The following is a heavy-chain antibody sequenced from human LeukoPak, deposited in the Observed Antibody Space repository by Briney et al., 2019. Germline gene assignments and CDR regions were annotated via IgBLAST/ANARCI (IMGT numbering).Heavy chain of an antibody. J-gene: IGHJ6*03. D-gene: IGHD5-24*01. Sequence: GGSLRLSCAASGFTFSDYYMSWIRQAPGKGLEWVSYISSSGSTIYYADSVKGRFTISRDNAKNSLYLQMNSLRAEDTAVYYCAREVGYYNIIYYYYMDVWGKGTTVTISS. V-gene: IGHV3-11*04. CDR2: ISSSGSTI. CDR1: GFTFSDYY. CDR3: AREVGYYNIIYYYYMDV.